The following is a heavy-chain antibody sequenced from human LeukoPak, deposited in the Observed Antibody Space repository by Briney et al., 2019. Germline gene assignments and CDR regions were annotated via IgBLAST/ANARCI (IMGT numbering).Heavy chain of an antibody. V-gene: IGHV4-30-4*08. Sequence: SETLSLTCTVSGGSISSGGYYWSWIRQPPGKGPEWIGYIYYSGSTYYNPSLKSRVTISVDTSKNQFSLKLSSVTAADTAVYYCARDSAPGSSSLVGWQGVFDYWGQGTLVTVSS. CDR3: ARDSAPGSSSLVGWQGVFDY. CDR1: GGSISSGGYY. J-gene: IGHJ4*02. CDR2: IYYSGST. D-gene: IGHD6-13*01.